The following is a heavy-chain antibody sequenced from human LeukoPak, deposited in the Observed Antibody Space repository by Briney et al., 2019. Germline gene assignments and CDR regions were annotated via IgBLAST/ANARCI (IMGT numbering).Heavy chain of an antibody. D-gene: IGHD6-13*01. CDR2: INHSGST. CDR3: ARRKQQLVRFYYYYYMDV. CDR1: GGSFSGYY. Sequence: SETLSLTCAVYGGSFSGYYWSWIRQPPGKGLEWIGEINHSGSTNYNPSLKSRFTISVGTSKNQFSLKLSSVTAADTAVYYCARRKQQLVRFYYYYYMDVWGKGTTVTISS. V-gene: IGHV4-34*01. J-gene: IGHJ6*03.